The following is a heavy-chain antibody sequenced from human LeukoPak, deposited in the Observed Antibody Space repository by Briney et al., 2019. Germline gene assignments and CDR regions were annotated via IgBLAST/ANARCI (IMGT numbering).Heavy chain of an antibody. CDR2: ISSSGSTI. J-gene: IGHJ6*04. CDR3: AELGITMTGGV. CDR1: GFTFSSYE. V-gene: IGHV3-48*03. D-gene: IGHD3-10*02. Sequence: GGSLTLSCAASGFTFSSYEMNWVRQAPGKGLEWVSYISSSGSTIYYADSVKGRFTISRDNAKNSLYLQMNSLRAEDAAVYYCAELGITMTGGVWGKGTTVTISS.